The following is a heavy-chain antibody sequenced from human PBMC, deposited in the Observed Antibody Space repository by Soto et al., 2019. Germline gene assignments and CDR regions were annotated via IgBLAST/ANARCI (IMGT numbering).Heavy chain of an antibody. CDR2: ISYDGSNK. Sequence: QVQLVESGGGVVQPGRSLRLSCAASGFTFSSYAMHWVRQAPGKGLEWVAVISYDGSNKYYADSVKGRFTITRDNSKNTLYLQMNSRRAEDTAVYYCARVRGYCYVGGMGIWGQGTLVPVSS. CDR3: ARVRGYCYVGGMGI. CDR1: GFTFSSYA. V-gene: IGHV3-30-3*01. J-gene: IGHJ4*02. D-gene: IGHD5-18*01.